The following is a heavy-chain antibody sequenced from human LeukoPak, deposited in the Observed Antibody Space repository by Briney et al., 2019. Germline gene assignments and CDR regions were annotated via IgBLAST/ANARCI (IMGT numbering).Heavy chain of an antibody. D-gene: IGHD2-15*01. J-gene: IGHJ6*03. CDR2: INSHGSTT. CDR1: GFTFSSYW. Sequence: GGSLRLSCAASGFTFSSYWMHWVRQPPGKGLVWVSCINSHGSTTSYADSVKGRFTISRDNAKNSLYLQMNSLRAEDTAVYYCARDLYCSGGSCYRGWGYYYYMDVWGKGTTVTVSS. V-gene: IGHV3-74*01. CDR3: ARDLYCSGGSCYRGWGYYYYMDV.